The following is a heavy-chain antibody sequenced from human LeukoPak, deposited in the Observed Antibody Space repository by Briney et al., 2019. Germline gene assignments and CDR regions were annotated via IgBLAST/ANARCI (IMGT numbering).Heavy chain of an antibody. V-gene: IGHV3-23*01. D-gene: IGHD6-13*01. CDR2: ISGSVGST. CDR3: AKVAAAGPFDY. J-gene: IGHJ4*02. Sequence: LSSYSMCGVPQSQEKELEGVSDISGSVGSTYYADAVKGRFTISRDNSKNTLYLQMNSLRAEDTAVYYCAKVAAAGPFDYWGQGTLVTVSS. CDR1: LSSYS.